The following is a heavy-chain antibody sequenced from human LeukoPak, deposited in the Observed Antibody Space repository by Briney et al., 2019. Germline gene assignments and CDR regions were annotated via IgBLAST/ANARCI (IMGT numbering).Heavy chain of an antibody. CDR1: GFTFSSYG. CDR2: IWYDGSNK. CDR3: ARDRGYSYGYGSDY. J-gene: IGHJ4*02. V-gene: IGHV3-33*01. Sequence: GGSLRLSCAASGFTFSSYGMHWVRQAPGKGLEWVAVIWYDGSNKYYADSVKGRFTISRDNSKNTLYLQMNSLRAEDTAVYYCARDRGYSYGYGSDYWGQGTLVTVSS. D-gene: IGHD5-18*01.